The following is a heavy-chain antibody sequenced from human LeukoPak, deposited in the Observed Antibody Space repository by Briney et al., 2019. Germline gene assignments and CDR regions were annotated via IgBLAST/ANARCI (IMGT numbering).Heavy chain of an antibody. V-gene: IGHV5-51*01. Sequence: GESLKISCQASGYSFTTYWIAWVRQMPGKGLEWMGIIYPGDSDTRYSPSFQGQVTISADRSISTAYLQWSSLKASDSAMYYCARRTEYYYYGMDVWGQGTTVTVSS. CDR1: GYSFTTYW. CDR3: ARRTEYYYYGMDV. CDR2: IYPGDSDT. J-gene: IGHJ6*02.